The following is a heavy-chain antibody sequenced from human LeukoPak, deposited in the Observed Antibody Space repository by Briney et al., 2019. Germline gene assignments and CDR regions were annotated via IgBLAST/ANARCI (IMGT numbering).Heavy chain of an antibody. V-gene: IGHV4-59*01. CDR2: ISYSGST. CDR1: GGSISSYY. Sequence: SETLSLTCTVSGGSISSYYWSWIRQPPGKGLEWIACISYSGSTKYNPSLKSRVTISVDTSKNQLSLKLSSVTAADTAVYYCAREPGFDSSGYLNWFDPWGQGALVTVSS. J-gene: IGHJ5*02. CDR3: AREPGFDSSGYLNWFDP. D-gene: IGHD3-22*01.